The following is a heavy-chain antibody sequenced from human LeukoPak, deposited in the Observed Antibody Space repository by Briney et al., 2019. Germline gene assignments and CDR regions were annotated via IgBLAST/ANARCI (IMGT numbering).Heavy chain of an antibody. V-gene: IGHV1-69*01. CDR2: IIPIFGTA. CDR3: AKRFDSGYHRDYYYGMDV. Sequence: GSSVKVSCKASGGTFSSYAISWVRQAPGQGLEWMGGIIPIFGTANYAQKFQGRVTITADESTSTAYMELSSLRAEDTAVYYCAKRFDSGYHRDYYYGMDVWGQGTTVTVSS. D-gene: IGHD3-22*01. J-gene: IGHJ6*02. CDR1: GGTFSSYA.